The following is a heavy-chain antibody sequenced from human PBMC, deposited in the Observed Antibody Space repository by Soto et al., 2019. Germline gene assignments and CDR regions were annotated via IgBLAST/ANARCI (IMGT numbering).Heavy chain of an antibody. CDR3: ARHDYNLYCLDV. J-gene: IGHJ6*03. CDR2: IYYSGST. V-gene: IGHV4-39*01. CDR1: GGSISTTYY. Sequence: PAETLSLTCAVSGGSISTTYYWVWVRQPPGKGLEWIGTIYYSGSTYYNPSLKSRVTMSVDTSKNQFSLNLSSVTAADTAVYYCARHDYNLYCLDVWGKGTTVTVSS.